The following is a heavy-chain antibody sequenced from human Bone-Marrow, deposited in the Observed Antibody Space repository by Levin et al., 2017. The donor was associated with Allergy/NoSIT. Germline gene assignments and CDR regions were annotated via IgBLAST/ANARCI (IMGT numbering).Heavy chain of an antibody. V-gene: IGHV3-30*18. CDR3: AKDRVRHFWSGLVY. D-gene: IGHD3-3*01. Sequence: GESLKISCAASGFTFSSYGMHWVRQAPGKGLEWVAVISYDGSNKYYADSVKGRFTISRDNSKNTLYLQMNSLRAEDTAVYYCAKDRVRHFWSGLVYWGQGTLVTVSS. CDR1: GFTFSSYG. J-gene: IGHJ4*02. CDR2: ISYDGSNK.